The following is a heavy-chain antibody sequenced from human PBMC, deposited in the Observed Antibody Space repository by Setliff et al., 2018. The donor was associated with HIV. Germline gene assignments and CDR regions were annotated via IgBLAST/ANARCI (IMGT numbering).Heavy chain of an antibody. Sequence: LSLTCTVSGGSISSNSYYWGWIRQPPGKGLEWIGSIYYSGSTYYNPSLKSRVTISVDTSKNQFSLRLSSVTAADTAVYYCARQGGYSGYGFYYYYYYMDVWGKGTTVTVSS. J-gene: IGHJ6*03. CDR3: ARQGGYSGYGFYYYYYYMDV. V-gene: IGHV4-39*01. D-gene: IGHD5-12*01. CDR1: GGSISSNSYY. CDR2: IYYSGST.